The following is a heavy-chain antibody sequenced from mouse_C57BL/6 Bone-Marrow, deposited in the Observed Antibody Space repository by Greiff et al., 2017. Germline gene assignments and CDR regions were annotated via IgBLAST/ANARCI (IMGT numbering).Heavy chain of an antibody. Sequence: QVQLQQSGPGLVQPSPSLSITCTVSGFSLTSYGVHWVRQSPGKGLEWLGVIWSGGSTDYNAAFISRLSISKDNSKCKAFFKMNSLQADDTAIYYCARTTVVEGAMDYWGQGTSVTVSS. D-gene: IGHD1-1*01. V-gene: IGHV2-2*01. CDR1: GFSLTSYG. J-gene: IGHJ4*01. CDR2: IWSGGST. CDR3: ARTTVVEGAMDY.